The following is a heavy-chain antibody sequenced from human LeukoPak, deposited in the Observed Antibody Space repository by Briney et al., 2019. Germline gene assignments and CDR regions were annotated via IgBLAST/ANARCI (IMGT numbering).Heavy chain of an antibody. CDR3: ARYYCSSGRCYSGSDYYQYGMDV. D-gene: IGHD2-15*01. V-gene: IGHV5-51*01. CDR2: IYPDDSDT. J-gene: IGHJ6*02. CDR1: GYSFTSYW. Sequence: GESLKISCKGAGYSFTSYWIGWVRQMPGKGLEWMGTIYPDDSDTRYSTSFQGQVTISADKSISTAYLQWSSLKASDTAMYYCARYYCSSGRCYSGSDYYQYGMDVWGQGTTVTVSS.